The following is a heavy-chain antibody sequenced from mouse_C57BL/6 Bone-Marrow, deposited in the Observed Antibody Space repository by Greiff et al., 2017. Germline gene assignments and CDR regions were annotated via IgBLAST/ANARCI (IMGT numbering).Heavy chain of an antibody. CDR3: ARWCYWYFDV. Sequence: QVQLQQSGAELARPGASVKLSCKASGYTFTSYGISWVKQRTGQGLEWIGEISPRSGNTYYNEKFKGQATLTADKSSSTAYMELRSLTSEDSAVYFCARWCYWYFDVWGTGTTVTVSS. D-gene: IGHD1-1*02. J-gene: IGHJ1*03. CDR2: ISPRSGNT. V-gene: IGHV1-81*01. CDR1: GYTFTSYG.